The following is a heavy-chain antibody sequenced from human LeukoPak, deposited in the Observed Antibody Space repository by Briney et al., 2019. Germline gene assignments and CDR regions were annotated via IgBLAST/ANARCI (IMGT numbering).Heavy chain of an antibody. CDR1: GGSISSYY. CDR3: ARHEGDFWSGYDRYFDF. CDR2: IYYSGST. J-gene: IGHJ4*02. V-gene: IGHV4-59*08. D-gene: IGHD3-3*01. Sequence: PSETLSLTCTVSGGSISSYYWSWIRQPPGKGLEWIGYIYYSGSTNYNPSLKSRATISVDTSKNQFSLKVSSVTAADTAVYYCARHEGDFWSGYDRYFDFWGQGILVTVSS.